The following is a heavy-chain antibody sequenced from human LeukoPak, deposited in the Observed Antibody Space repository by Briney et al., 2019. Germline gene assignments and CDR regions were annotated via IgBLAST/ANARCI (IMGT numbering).Heavy chain of an antibody. V-gene: IGHV3-30*03. Sequence: GRSLRLSCAASGFTFSSYSIRWVRQAPAKGLEWVAVILYDGSNKYYADSVKGRFTISRDNSKNTLWLQMNSLRPEDTAVYHCATAPNYSSSRLPFDYWGQGTPVTVSS. CDR3: ATAPNYSSSRLPFDY. CDR2: ILYDGSNK. CDR1: GFTFSSYS. J-gene: IGHJ4*02. D-gene: IGHD6-13*01.